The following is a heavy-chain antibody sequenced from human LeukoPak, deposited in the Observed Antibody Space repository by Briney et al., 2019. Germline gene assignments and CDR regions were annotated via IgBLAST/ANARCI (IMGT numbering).Heavy chain of an antibody. CDR1: GYSFTDYI. D-gene: IGHD3-22*01. CDR2: ICTYDGHT. J-gene: IGHJ4*02. CDR3: ARLMDNNYDGSAFDY. V-gene: IGHV1-18*01. Sequence: VASVKVSCKTSGYSFTDYIIAWVRQAPGQGLEWLGWICTYDGHTSYAQKVQGRVTMTTDTSATTAYLELRSLTPDDTALYYCARLMDNNYDGSAFDYWGQGTLVTVSS.